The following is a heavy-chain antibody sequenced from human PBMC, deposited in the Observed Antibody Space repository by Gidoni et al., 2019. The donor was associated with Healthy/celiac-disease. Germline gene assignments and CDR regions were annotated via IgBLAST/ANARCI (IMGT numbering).Heavy chain of an antibody. Sequence: QVQLVQSGAEVKKPGASVKVSCKASGYTFTGYSMHWVRQAPGQGLEWMGWINPNSGGTNYAQKFQGWVTMTRDTSISTAYMELSRLRSDDTAVYYCARGGIAAAGPYYYYYGMDVWGQGTTVTVSS. CDR1: GYTFTGYS. J-gene: IGHJ6*02. V-gene: IGHV1-2*04. D-gene: IGHD6-13*01. CDR2: INPNSGGT. CDR3: ARGGIAAAGPYYYYYGMDV.